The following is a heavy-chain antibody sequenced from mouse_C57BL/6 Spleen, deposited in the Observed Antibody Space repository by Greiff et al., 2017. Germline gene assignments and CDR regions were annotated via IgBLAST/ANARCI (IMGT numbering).Heavy chain of an antibody. CDR3: ARGGITTVVARRYFDV. CDR2: INPNNGGT. CDR1: GYTFTDYY. V-gene: IGHV1-26*01. D-gene: IGHD1-1*01. J-gene: IGHJ1*03. Sequence: EVQLQQSGPELVKPGASVKISCKASGYTFTDYYMNWVKQSPGKSLEWIGDINPNNGGTSYNQKFKGKATLTVDKSSSTAYMELRSLTSEDSAVYYCARGGITTVVARRYFDVWGTGTTVTVSS.